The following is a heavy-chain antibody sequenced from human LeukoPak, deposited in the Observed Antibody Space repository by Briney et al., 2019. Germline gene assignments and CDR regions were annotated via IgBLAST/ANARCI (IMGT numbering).Heavy chain of an antibody. V-gene: IGHV4-59*01. J-gene: IGHJ4*02. CDR1: GGSISSYY. D-gene: IGHD3-22*01. CDR2: IYDSGST. Sequence: SSETLSLTCTVSGGSISSYYWSWIRQPPGKGLEWIGNIYDSGSTNYNPSLKSRVTISVDASKNQCSLKLSSVTAADTAVYYCARQSISGSSLSYFDYWGQGTLVNVSS. CDR3: ARQSISGSSLSYFDY.